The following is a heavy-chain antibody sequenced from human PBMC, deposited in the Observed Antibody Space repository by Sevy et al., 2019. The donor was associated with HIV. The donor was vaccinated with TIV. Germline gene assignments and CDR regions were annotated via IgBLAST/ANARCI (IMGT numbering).Heavy chain of an antibody. CDR1: GGSISSSTYY. D-gene: IGHD3-3*01. CDR3: ARLGGLRFFEWSSLNYFDY. CDR2: VYFTGST. V-gene: IGHV4-39*01. Sequence: WETLSLTCSVSGGSISSSTYYWGWIRQPPGRGLEWIGRVYFTGSTYYNPSLKSRVTISVDTSKNEFSLKVNSVTAADAAAYYCARLGGLRFFEWSSLNYFDYWGQGTLVTVSS. J-gene: IGHJ4*02.